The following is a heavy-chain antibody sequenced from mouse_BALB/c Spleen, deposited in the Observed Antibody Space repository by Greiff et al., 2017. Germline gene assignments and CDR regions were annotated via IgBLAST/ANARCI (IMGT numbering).Heavy chain of an antibody. V-gene: IGHV1S29*02. CDR2: IYPYNGGT. J-gene: IGHJ3*01. CDR1: GYTFTDYN. CDR3: AREGLYYRYDGFAY. D-gene: IGHD2-14*01. Sequence: VQLQQSGPELVKPGASVKISCKASGYTFTDYNMHWVKQSHGKSLEWIGYIYPYNGGTGYNQKFKSKATLTVDNSSSTAYMELRSLTSEDSAVYYCAREGLYYRYDGFAYWGQGTLVTVSA.